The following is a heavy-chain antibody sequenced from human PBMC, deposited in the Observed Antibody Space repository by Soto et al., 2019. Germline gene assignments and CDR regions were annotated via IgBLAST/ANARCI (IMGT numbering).Heavy chain of an antibody. CDR2: ISTYNDNT. D-gene: IGHD2-15*01. CDR3: AREGYCSSGSCALYSHDFFGMDV. Sequence: ASVKVSCKTSGYTFARYGISWVRQVPGQGXEWMGWISTYNDNTKYAQKLKGRVTMSTDTSTDTVYMELRSLTSDDTAVYYCAREGYCSSGSCALYSHDFFGMDVWGQGTTVTVSS. V-gene: IGHV1-18*01. CDR1: GYTFARYG. J-gene: IGHJ6*02.